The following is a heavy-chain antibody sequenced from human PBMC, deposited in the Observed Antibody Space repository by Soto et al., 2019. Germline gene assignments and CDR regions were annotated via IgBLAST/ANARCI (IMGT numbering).Heavy chain of an antibody. CDR3: ARVNWIFDY. J-gene: IGHJ4*02. D-gene: IGHD2-2*03. CDR2: IKQDGSEK. V-gene: IGHV3-7*01. Sequence: PGGSLRLSCAASGFTFSSYLMSWVRQAPGKGLEWVANIKQDGSEKYYVDSVKGRFTISRDNAKNSLYLQMNSLRAEDTAVYYCARVNWIFDYWGQGTLVTVSS. CDR1: GFTFSSYL.